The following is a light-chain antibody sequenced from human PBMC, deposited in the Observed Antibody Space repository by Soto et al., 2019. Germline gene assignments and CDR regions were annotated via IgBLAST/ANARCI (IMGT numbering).Light chain of an antibody. CDR3: SSYTSSSTLFYV. CDR2: EVS. V-gene: IGLV2-14*01. J-gene: IGLJ1*01. Sequence: QSVLTQPASVSGSPGQSITISCTGTSSDVGGYNYVSWYQQHPGKAPKLMIYEVSNRPSGVSNRFSGSKSGNTASLTISGIQAEDEADYYCSSYTSSSTLFYVFGTGTKLTGL. CDR1: SSDVGGYNY.